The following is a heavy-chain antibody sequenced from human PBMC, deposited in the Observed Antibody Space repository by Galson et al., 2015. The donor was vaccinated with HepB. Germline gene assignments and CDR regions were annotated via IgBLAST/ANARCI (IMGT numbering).Heavy chain of an antibody. CDR2: IYSDGIT. D-gene: IGHD6-13*01. CDR3: TRLADLSGYSSS. V-gene: IGHV3-53*01. J-gene: IGHJ4*02. Sequence: SLRLSCAASGFTVSSHYTSWVRQAPGKGLEWVSLIYSDGITYYADSVQGRFTISRHNSKNTAYLHMRSLRTEDTAVYYCTRLADLSGYSSSWGQGTLVTVPS. CDR1: GFTVSSHY.